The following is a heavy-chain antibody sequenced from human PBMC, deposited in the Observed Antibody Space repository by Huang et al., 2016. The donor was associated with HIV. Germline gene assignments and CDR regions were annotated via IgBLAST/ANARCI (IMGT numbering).Heavy chain of an antibody. CDR1: GFTFSSYW. CDR2: INSEGGST. CDR3: ARDGVMLDY. D-gene: IGHD3-16*01. V-gene: IGHV3-74*01. Sequence: EVQLVESGGGLVQPGGSLRLSCSASGFTFSSYWMYWVRQAPGKGVGWVSRINSEGGSTSYADSGKGRFTISRDNAKNTLYLQMNSLRAEDTAVYYCARDGVMLDYWGQGTLVTVSS. J-gene: IGHJ4*02.